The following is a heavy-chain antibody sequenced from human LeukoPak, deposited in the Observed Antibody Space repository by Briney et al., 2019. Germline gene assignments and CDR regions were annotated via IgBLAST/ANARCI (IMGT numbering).Heavy chain of an antibody. CDR3: ARYYYDGSGYYPVADY. D-gene: IGHD3-22*01. Sequence: SETLSLTCAVYGASFSAYYWCWIRQPPGKGLEWIGEINHSGGTNYSPSLKSRVTISVDTSKNQFSLKLTSVTAADTAVYYCARYYYDGSGYYPVADYWGQGTLVTVSP. V-gene: IGHV4-34*01. J-gene: IGHJ4*02. CDR2: INHSGGT. CDR1: GASFSAYY.